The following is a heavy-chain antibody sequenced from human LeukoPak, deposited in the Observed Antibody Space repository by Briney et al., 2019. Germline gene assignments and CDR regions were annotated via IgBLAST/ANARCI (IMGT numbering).Heavy chain of an antibody. Sequence: SETLSLTCSVSGGSINRNYWTWIRQPPGKGLEWIGNIYDEGTTNYNPSLESRLTMSIDTPASHFSLTLRSVTAADTAVYYCARVFRGAVTANWFDLWGQGTLVSVSS. CDR1: GGSINRNY. D-gene: IGHD2-21*02. J-gene: IGHJ5*02. CDR2: IYDEGTT. V-gene: IGHV4-59*01. CDR3: ARVFRGAVTANWFDL.